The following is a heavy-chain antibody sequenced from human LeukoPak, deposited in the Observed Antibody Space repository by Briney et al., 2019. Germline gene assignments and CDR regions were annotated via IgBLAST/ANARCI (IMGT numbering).Heavy chain of an antibody. J-gene: IGHJ4*02. D-gene: IGHD3-9*01. Sequence: ASVKVSCKASGYTFTGYYMHWVRQAPGQGLEWMGWINPNSVAPNYAQKFQGRVTMTRDTSISTAYMELSRLRSDDTAVYYCARETFQYYDILTGYYRADKFDYWGQGTLVTVSS. V-gene: IGHV1-2*02. CDR2: INPNSVAP. CDR1: GYTFTGYY. CDR3: ARETFQYYDILTGYYRADKFDY.